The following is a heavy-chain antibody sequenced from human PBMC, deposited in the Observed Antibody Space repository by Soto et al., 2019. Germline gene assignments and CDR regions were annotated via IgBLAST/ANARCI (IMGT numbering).Heavy chain of an antibody. D-gene: IGHD3-10*01. Sequence: PGGSLRLSCAASGFTFSSYAMSWVRQAPGKGLEWVSGISGSGGRTYYADSVKGRFTISRDNSKNTLYLQMNSLRAEDTAVYYCAKGGSGTYSPIYMDVWGKGTTVTVSS. V-gene: IGHV3-23*01. CDR1: GFTFSSYA. CDR2: ISGSGGRT. CDR3: AKGGSGTYSPIYMDV. J-gene: IGHJ6*03.